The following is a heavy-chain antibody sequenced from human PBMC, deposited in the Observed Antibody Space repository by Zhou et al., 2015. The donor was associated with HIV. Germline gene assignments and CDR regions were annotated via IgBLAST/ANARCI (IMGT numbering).Heavy chain of an antibody. D-gene: IGHD4-17*01. J-gene: IGHJ4*02. Sequence: QVQLVQSGAEVKKPGSSVKVSCKASGGTFSSYAISWVRQAPGQGLEWMGIINPSGGSTSYAQKFQGRVTMTRDTSTSTVYMELSSLRSEDTAVYYCARRTTVTPFDYWGQGTLVTVSS. CDR2: INPSGGST. CDR1: GGTFSSYA. V-gene: IGHV1-46*01. CDR3: ARRTTVTPFDY.